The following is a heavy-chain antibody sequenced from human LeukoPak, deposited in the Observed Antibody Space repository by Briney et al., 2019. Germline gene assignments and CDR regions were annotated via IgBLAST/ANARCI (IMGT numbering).Heavy chain of an antibody. CDR2: IGGGGDT. CDR3: ATVRGVIVDI. V-gene: IGHV3-23*01. D-gene: IGHD3-10*01. J-gene: IGHJ6*04. Sequence: PGGSLRLSCVASGFTLRNYAMSWVRQAPGKGLEWVSAIGGGGDTYYADSVKGRFTISRDNSKNTVYLQMNSLRAEDTAVYYCATVRGVIVDIWGKGTTVTVSS. CDR1: GFTLRNYA.